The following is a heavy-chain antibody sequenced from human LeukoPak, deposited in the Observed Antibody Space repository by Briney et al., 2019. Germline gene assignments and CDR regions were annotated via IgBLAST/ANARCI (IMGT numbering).Heavy chain of an antibody. J-gene: IGHJ6*02. CDR2: FDPEDGET. V-gene: IGHV1-24*01. Sequence: ASVNVSCKVSGYTLTELSMHWVRQAPGKGLEWMGGFDPEDGETIYAQKFQGRVTMTEDTSTDTAYMELSSLRSEDTAVYYCATDTTPRTIAYYYGMDVWGQGTTVTVSS. CDR1: GYTLTELS. D-gene: IGHD2-15*01. CDR3: ATDTTPRTIAYYYGMDV.